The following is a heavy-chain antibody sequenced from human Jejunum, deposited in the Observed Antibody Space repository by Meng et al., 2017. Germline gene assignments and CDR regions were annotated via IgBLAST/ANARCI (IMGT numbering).Heavy chain of an antibody. D-gene: IGHD3-16*01. V-gene: IGHV3-7*01. J-gene: IGHJ1*01. CDR1: GFIFSGYW. CDR2: IRQDGSEE. Sequence: GESLKISCAGSGFIFSGYWMNWVRKAPGKGLEWVANIRQDGSEEHYVDSVKGRFTISRDNAKNSLYLQMNSLRDEDTAVYYCARDQGSYGNFQHWGQGTLVTVSS. CDR3: ARDQGSYGNFQH.